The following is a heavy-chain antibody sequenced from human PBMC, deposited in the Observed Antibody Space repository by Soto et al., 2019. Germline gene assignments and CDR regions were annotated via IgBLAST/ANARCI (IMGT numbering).Heavy chain of an antibody. D-gene: IGHD2-15*01. Sequence: ASVKVSCKASGYTFTSYYMHWVRQAPGQGLEWMGIINPSGGSTSYAQKFQGRVTMTRDTSTSTVYMELSSLRSEDTAVYYCARDLSAWWYSIYYGMDVWGQGTTVTVSS. V-gene: IGHV1-46*01. CDR2: INPSGGST. J-gene: IGHJ6*02. CDR3: ARDLSAWWYSIYYGMDV. CDR1: GYTFTSYY.